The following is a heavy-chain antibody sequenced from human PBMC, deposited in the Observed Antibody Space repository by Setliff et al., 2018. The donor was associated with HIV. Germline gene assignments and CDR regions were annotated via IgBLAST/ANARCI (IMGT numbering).Heavy chain of an antibody. CDR3: ARHWGYSYGIDY. D-gene: IGHD5-18*01. J-gene: IGHJ4*02. Sequence: SETLSLTCSVSGGSISSYYWGWIRQPPGKGLEWIGYIYYSGSTNYNPSLESRVTISVDTSKNQFSLKLSSVTAADTAMYYCARHWGYSYGIDYWGQGIPVTVSS. CDR1: GGSISSYY. CDR2: IYYSGST. V-gene: IGHV4-59*08.